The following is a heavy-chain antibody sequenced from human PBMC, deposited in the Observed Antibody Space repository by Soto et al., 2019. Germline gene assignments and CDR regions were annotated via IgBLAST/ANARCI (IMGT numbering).Heavy chain of an antibody. V-gene: IGHV3-21*01. J-gene: IGHJ4*02. CDR3: TRDSGYFDS. D-gene: IGHD6-19*01. CDR2: ISTGSGYI. Sequence: EEQLVESGGGLVKPGGSLRLSCAASGFTFSSYSMIWVRQIPGKGLECVSYISTGSGYIKYADSVKGRFTISRDNAKNSLFRDMNGLRVEDRALYYCTRDSGYFDSWGQGIQVTVSS. CDR1: GFTFSSYS.